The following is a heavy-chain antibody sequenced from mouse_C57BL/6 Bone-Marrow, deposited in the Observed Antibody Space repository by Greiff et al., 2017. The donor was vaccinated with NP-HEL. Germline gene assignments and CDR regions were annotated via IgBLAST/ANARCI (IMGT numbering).Heavy chain of an antibody. Sequence: VQLQQSGAELVRPGASVKLSCTVSGFNIKDDYMHWVKQRPEQGLEWIGWIDPENGDTEYASKFQGMATITADTSSNTAYLQLSSLTSEDTAVYYCTTGGSSPYAMDYWGQGTSVTVSS. D-gene: IGHD1-1*01. CDR1: GFNIKDDY. V-gene: IGHV14-4*01. CDR3: TTGGSSPYAMDY. CDR2: IDPENGDT. J-gene: IGHJ4*01.